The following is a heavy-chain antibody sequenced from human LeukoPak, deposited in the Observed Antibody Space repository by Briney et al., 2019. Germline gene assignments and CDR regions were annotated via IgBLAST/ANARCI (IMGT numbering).Heavy chain of an antibody. Sequence: ASVKVSCKASGYTFTSYGISWVRQAPGQGLEWMGWISAYNGNTNYAQKLQGRVTMTTDTSTSTAYMELGSLRSDDTAVYYCARDPGYDFWSGYLKVNAFDIWGQGTMVTVSS. CDR3: ARDPGYDFWSGYLKVNAFDI. J-gene: IGHJ3*02. CDR1: GYTFTSYG. D-gene: IGHD3-3*01. CDR2: ISAYNGNT. V-gene: IGHV1-18*01.